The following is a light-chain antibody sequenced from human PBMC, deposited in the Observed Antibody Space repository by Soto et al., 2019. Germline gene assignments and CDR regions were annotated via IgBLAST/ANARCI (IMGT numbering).Light chain of an antibody. CDR3: GSYTTSNTRQIV. CDR1: SSGVGGYNY. V-gene: IGLV2-14*01. CDR2: DVS. Sequence: SALTQPASVSGSPGEAITISCTGTSSGVGGYNYVSWYQQHPGKAPKFMIYDVSNRPSGVSNRFSGSKSGNTASLTISGLQAEDEADYYCGSYTTSNTRQIVFGTGTKVTVL. J-gene: IGLJ1*01.